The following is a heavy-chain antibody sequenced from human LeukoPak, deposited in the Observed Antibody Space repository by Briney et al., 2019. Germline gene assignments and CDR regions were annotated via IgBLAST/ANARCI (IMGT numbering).Heavy chain of an antibody. D-gene: IGHD1-26*01. V-gene: IGHV4-30-4*01. CDR3: ARDRIDSWITRSFYYYYGMDV. J-gene: IGHJ6*04. CDR2: IYYRGST. CDR1: GGSISGVDYF. Sequence: SGTLSLTCTVSGGSISGVDYFWSWIRQPPGKGLEWIGYIYYRGSTYYNPSLKSRVTISLDTSKNQFSLKLSSVTAADTAVYYCARDRIDSWITRSFYYYYGMDVWGKGTTVTVSS.